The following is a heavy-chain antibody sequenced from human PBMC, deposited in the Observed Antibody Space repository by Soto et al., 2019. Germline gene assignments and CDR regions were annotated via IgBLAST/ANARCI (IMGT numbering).Heavy chain of an antibody. CDR2: INHSGST. V-gene: IGHV4-34*01. CDR1: GVSFSGYY. CDR3: ARDVGSSHGPGHPHYFDY. Sequence: SETLSLTCAVYGVSFSGYYWTWIRQPPGTGLEWIGEINHSGSTNYNPSLKSRVTISVDTSKNQFSLKLTSVTAADTAVYYCARDVGSSHGPGHPHYFDYWGQGTLVTVSS. J-gene: IGHJ4*02. D-gene: IGHD2-2*01.